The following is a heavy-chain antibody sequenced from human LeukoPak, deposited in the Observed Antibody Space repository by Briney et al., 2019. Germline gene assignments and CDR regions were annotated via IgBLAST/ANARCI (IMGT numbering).Heavy chain of an antibody. CDR1: GFTFSSYA. D-gene: IGHD3-10*01. Sequence: PGGSLRLSCAASGFTFSSYAMSWVRQAPGKGLEWVSAISGSGGSTYYADSVKGRFTISRDNSKNTLYLQMNSLRAEDTAVYYCAKDRVWFGERNPFDYWGQGTLATVSS. V-gene: IGHV3-23*01. CDR3: AKDRVWFGERNPFDY. J-gene: IGHJ4*02. CDR2: ISGSGGST.